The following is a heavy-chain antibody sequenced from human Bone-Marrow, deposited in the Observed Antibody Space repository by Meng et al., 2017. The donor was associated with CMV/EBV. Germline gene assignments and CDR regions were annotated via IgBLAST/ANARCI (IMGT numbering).Heavy chain of an antibody. J-gene: IGHJ6*02. CDR1: GYTFTGYY. D-gene: IGHD6-19*01. Sequence: ASVKVSCKASGYTFTGYYMHWVRQAPGQGLEWMGWINPNSGGTNYAQKFQGRVTMTRDTSISTAYMELSSLRSEDTAVYYCARGQYSSGWHFVPQGYGMDVWGQGTTVTVSS. V-gene: IGHV1-2*02. CDR3: ARGQYSSGWHFVPQGYGMDV. CDR2: INPNSGGT.